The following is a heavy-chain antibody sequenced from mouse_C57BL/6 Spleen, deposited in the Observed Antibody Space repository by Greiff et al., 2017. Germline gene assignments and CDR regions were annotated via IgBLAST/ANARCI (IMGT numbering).Heavy chain of an antibody. CDR1: GFSLTSYG. D-gene: IGHD3-2*01. CDR2: IWGDGST. V-gene: IGHV2-3*01. J-gene: IGHJ2*01. CDR3: AKVDSSGLYYFAY. Sequence: QVQLKESGPGLVAPSQSLSITCTVSGFSLTSYGVSWVRQPPGKGLEWLGVIWGDGSTNYHSALSSSLSSSKDHSKSQVFLTLSSLPTDDTAPYYCAKVDSSGLYYFAYWGPGTTLTVSS.